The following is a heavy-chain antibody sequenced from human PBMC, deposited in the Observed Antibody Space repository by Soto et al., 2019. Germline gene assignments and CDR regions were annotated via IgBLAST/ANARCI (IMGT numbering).Heavy chain of an antibody. CDR3: ARAPGVVVGTSIVSSFFDS. CDR1: GYTFTKYR. J-gene: IGHJ5*01. Sequence: ASVKVSCKASGYTFTKYRISWVRQAPGQGLEWMGYNRNYAQKLQGRVTMTTDTATSTAYMEPRSLRSDDTAVYYCARAPGVVVGTSIVSSFFDSWGQGTLVTVSS. D-gene: IGHD2-21*02. V-gene: IGHV1-18*01. CDR2: NR.